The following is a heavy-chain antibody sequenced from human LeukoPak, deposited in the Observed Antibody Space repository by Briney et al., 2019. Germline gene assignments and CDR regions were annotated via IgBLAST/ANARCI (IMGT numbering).Heavy chain of an antibody. J-gene: IGHJ5*02. CDR2: IYHSGST. Sequence: SETLSLTCAVSGGSISSVGYSWSWIRQPPGKGLEWIGYIYHSGSTQYNPSLKTRVTLSVDRSKNQFSLKLSSVTAADTAVYYCAGSPLGYCSSTSCYENWFDPWGQGTLVTVSS. CDR3: AGSPLGYCSSTSCYENWFDP. CDR1: GGSISSVGYS. V-gene: IGHV4-30-2*01. D-gene: IGHD2-2*01.